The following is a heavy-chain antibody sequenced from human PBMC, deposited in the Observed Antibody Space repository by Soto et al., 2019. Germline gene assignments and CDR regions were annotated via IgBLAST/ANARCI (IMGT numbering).Heavy chain of an antibody. D-gene: IGHD2-15*01. J-gene: IGHJ5*02. CDR1: GGSISSGDYY. Sequence: QVQLQESGPGLVKPSQTLSLTCTVSGGSISSGDYYWSWIRQPPGKGLEWIGYIYYSGSTYYNPSLKSRVTISVDTSKNQFSLKLSSVTAADTAVYYCARTPPVAATPSSIGWFDPWGQGTLVTVSS. CDR2: IYYSGST. V-gene: IGHV4-30-4*01. CDR3: ARTPPVAATPSSIGWFDP.